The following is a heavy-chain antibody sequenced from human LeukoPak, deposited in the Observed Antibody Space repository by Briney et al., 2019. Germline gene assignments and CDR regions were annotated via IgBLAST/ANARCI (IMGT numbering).Heavy chain of an antibody. D-gene: IGHD6-19*01. V-gene: IGHV4-30-4*07. CDR2: IYHSGST. J-gene: IGHJ6*03. CDR1: GGSISSGGYS. CDR3: ARHTKYSSGWTPYYYYYYYMDV. Sequence: SETLSLTCAVSGGSISSGGYSWSWIRQPPGKGLEWIGYIYHSGSTYYNPSLKSRVTMSVDTSKNQLSLKLSSVTAADTAVYYCARHTKYSSGWTPYYYYYYYMDVWGKGTTVTISS.